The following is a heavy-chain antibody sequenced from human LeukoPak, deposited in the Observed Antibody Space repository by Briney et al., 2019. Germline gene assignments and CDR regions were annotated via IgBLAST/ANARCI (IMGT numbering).Heavy chain of an antibody. CDR3: ARALWWGSGSYPQNNWFDP. J-gene: IGHJ5*02. D-gene: IGHD3-10*01. Sequence: ASVTVSCKASGYTFTNYYMHWVRQAPGQGLEWMGIINPSGGSTSYAQKFQGRVTMTRDTSTSTVYMKLSSLRSEDTAVYYCARALWWGSGSYPQNNWFDPWGQGTLVTVSS. CDR2: INPSGGST. CDR1: GYTFTNYY. V-gene: IGHV1-46*01.